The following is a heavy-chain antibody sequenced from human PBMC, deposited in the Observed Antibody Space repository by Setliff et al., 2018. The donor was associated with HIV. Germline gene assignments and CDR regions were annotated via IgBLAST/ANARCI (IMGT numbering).Heavy chain of an antibody. CDR3: VKAPLHSSSWYGGDLQH. CDR1: GFTFSTYT. J-gene: IGHJ1*01. CDR2: MSGDGDST. D-gene: IGHD6-13*01. Sequence: GALRLSCSASGFTFSTYTMHWVRQAPGKGLEYVSAMSGDGDSTYYADSVKGRFTIYRDNSKSTLYLQMSSPRAEDTAVYYCVKAPLHSSSWYGGDLQHWGQGTLVTVSS. V-gene: IGHV3-64D*09.